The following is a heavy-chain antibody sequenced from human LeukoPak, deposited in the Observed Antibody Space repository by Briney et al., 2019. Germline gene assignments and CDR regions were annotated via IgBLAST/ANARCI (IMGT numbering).Heavy chain of an antibody. CDR2: INTDGSTT. D-gene: IGHD2-15*01. J-gene: IGHJ4*02. CDR1: EFTFSSYW. V-gene: IGHV3-74*01. Sequence: GGSLRLSCVVSEFTFSSYWMHWVGHAAGEGGVWVSRINTDGSTTDYADSVKGRFTISRDNAKNTLYLQMNSLRAEDTAVYYRARDLAGSRDKWGQGTLVSVYS. CDR3: ARDLAGSRDK.